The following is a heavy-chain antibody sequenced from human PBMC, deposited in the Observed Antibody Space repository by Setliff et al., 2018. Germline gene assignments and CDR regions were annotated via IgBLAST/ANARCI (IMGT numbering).Heavy chain of an antibody. Sequence: GASVKVSCKASGYTFISYSINWVRQAPGQGLEWMGWISTYNGNTNYAQKLRGRVTMTTDTSTSTAHMDLTSLRSEDTAVYYCARSVGGLGEIPRAYYYHMDVWGNGTMVTVSS. CDR2: ISTYNGNT. CDR1: GYTFISYS. D-gene: IGHD3-10*01. V-gene: IGHV1-18*01. J-gene: IGHJ6*03. CDR3: ARSVGGLGEIPRAYYYHMDV.